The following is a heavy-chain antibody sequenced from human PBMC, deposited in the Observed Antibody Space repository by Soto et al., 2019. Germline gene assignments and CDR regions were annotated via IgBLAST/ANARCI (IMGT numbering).Heavy chain of an antibody. CDR2: ISAYNGNT. CDR3: SSSRYCISSSCHPSSSGYYYYGMDV. Sequence: ASVKVSCKASGYTFTSYGISWVRQAPGQGLEWMGWISAYNGNTNYAQKLQGRVTMTTDTSTSTAYMELRSLRSADTAVYYCSSSRYCISSSCHPSSSGYYYYGMDVWGQGTTVTVSS. D-gene: IGHD2-2*01. CDR1: GYTFTSYG. J-gene: IGHJ6*02. V-gene: IGHV1-18*01.